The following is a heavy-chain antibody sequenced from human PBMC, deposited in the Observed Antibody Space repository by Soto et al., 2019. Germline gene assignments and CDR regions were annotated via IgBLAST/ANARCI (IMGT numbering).Heavy chain of an antibody. J-gene: IGHJ4*02. D-gene: IGHD6-19*01. CDR3: ARDGYSSGWYWAPHFDY. CDR1: GFTFSSYA. Sequence: GGSLRLSCAASGFTFSSYAMHWVRQAPGKGLEWVAVISYDGSNKYYADSVKGRFTISRDNSKNTLYLQMTSLRAEDTAVYYCARDGYSSGWYWAPHFDYWGQGTLVTVS. CDR2: ISYDGSNK. V-gene: IGHV3-30-3*01.